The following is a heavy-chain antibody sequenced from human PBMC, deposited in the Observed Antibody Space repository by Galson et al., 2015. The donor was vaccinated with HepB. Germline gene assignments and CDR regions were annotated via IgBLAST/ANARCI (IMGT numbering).Heavy chain of an antibody. CDR1: GFSLSNARMG. D-gene: IGHD1-26*01. V-gene: IGHV2-26*01. CDR2: IFSNDEK. CDR3: ARTDSGSYYGFDY. Sequence: PALVKPTQNLTLTCTVSGFSLSNARMGVSWIRQPPGKALEWLAHIFSNDEKSYSTSLKSRLTISKDTSKSQVVLTMTNMDPVDTATYYCARTDSGSYYGFDYWGQGTLVTVSS. J-gene: IGHJ4*02.